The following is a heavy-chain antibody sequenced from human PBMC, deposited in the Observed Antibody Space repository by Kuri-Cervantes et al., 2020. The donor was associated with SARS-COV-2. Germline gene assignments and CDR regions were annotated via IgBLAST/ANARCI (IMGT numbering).Heavy chain of an antibody. Sequence: GESLKISCAASGFTFSSYWMHWVRQAPGKGLVWVSRINSDGSSTSYADSVKGRFTISRDNSKNTLYLQMNSLRAEDTAVYYCARDLFGDIVGATRARDYWGQGTLVTVSS. CDR2: INSDGSST. D-gene: IGHD1-26*01. J-gene: IGHJ4*02. V-gene: IGHV3-74*01. CDR3: ARDLFGDIVGATRARDY. CDR1: GFTFSSYW.